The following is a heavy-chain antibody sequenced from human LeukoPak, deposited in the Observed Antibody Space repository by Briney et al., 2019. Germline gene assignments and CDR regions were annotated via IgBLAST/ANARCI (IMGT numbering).Heavy chain of an antibody. Sequence: GGSLRLSCAASGFTFSSYWMSWVRQAPGKGLEWVANIKQDGSEKYYVDSVKGRFTISRDNAKNSLYLQMNSLRAEDTAVYYCASVSSSGYSQYYYYYYMDVWGKGTTVTVSS. V-gene: IGHV3-7*01. CDR1: GFTFSSYW. J-gene: IGHJ6*03. CDR3: ASVSSSGYSQYYYYYYMDV. CDR2: IKQDGSEK. D-gene: IGHD3-22*01.